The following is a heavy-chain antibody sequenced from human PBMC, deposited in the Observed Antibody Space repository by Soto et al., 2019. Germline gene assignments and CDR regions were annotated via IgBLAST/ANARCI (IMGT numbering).Heavy chain of an antibody. CDR3: PRDLSWGSNWYYYMDV. CDR1: GFILSDCA. J-gene: IGHJ6*03. D-gene: IGHD7-27*01. Sequence: EVQLVESGGGLVQPGGSLRLSCATSGFILSDCAMNWVRQAPGKGLEWVSYISRSSSVIDYADSVKGRFTVSRDNARNSLYLQMNSLRAEDTAVYYCPRDLSWGSNWYYYMDVWGKGTTVTVSS. CDR2: ISRSSSVI. V-gene: IGHV3-48*01.